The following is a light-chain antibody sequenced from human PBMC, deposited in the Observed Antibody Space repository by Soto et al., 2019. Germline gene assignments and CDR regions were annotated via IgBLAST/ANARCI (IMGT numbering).Light chain of an antibody. CDR1: QSLVHSDGIAY. CDR2: KVS. Sequence: DVVMTQSPLSLPVTLGQPSAVSCSSNQSLVHSDGIAYFSWFQHRPGRSPRRLIYKVSNRDSGVPARFSGSGSGTDFALKISRVEAEDVGVYYCMQGTHWPITFGQGTRLEI. V-gene: IGKV2-30*02. CDR3: MQGTHWPIT. J-gene: IGKJ5*01.